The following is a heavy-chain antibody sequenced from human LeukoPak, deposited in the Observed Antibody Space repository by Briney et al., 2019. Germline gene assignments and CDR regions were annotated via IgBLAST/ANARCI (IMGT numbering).Heavy chain of an antibody. J-gene: IGHJ6*02. CDR2: ISSSSGYI. CDR3: ARDDVVVTATRVPSRGHGSYYYYGMDV. Sequence: PGGSLRLSCAASGFTFSSYSMNWVRQAPGKGLEWVSSISSSSGYIYYADSVKGRFTISRDNAKNSLYLQMNSLRAEDTAVYYCARDDVVVTATRVPSRGHGSYYYYGMDVWGQGTTVTVSS. V-gene: IGHV3-21*01. D-gene: IGHD2-21*02. CDR1: GFTFSSYS.